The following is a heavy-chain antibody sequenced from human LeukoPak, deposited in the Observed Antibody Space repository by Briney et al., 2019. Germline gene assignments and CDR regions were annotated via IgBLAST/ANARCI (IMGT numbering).Heavy chain of an antibody. Sequence: GGSLRHSCAASGFTISSNYMTWVRQAPGKGLEWVSVIYSGGNTYYAGSVKGRFTISRDNSKNTLYLQMNSLRAEDTAVYFCASRTTVTTDAFDIWGQGTMVTVSS. D-gene: IGHD4-11*01. CDR1: GFTISSNY. CDR2: IYSGGNT. V-gene: IGHV3-53*01. CDR3: ASRTTVTTDAFDI. J-gene: IGHJ3*02.